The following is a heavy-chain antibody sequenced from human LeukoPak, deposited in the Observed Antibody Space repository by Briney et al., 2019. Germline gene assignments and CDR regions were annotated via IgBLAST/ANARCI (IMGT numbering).Heavy chain of an antibody. J-gene: IGHJ4*02. CDR1: GFTFSYYG. D-gene: IGHD3-10*01. V-gene: IGHV3-30*02. CDR3: VLLSLTPG. CDR2: IRYDGNDK. Sequence: QPGGSLRLSCAASGFTFSYYGIHWVRQAPGKGLERVAFIRYDGNDKYYAKSVKGRFTISRDTSRNTVSLQMNSLRPEDTAVYYCVLLSLTPGWGQGTLVTVSS.